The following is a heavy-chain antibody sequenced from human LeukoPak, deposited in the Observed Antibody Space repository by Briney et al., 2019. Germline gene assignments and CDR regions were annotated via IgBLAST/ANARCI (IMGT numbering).Heavy chain of an antibody. CDR3: ARLNPYSSGSYYNEAYFDY. D-gene: IGHD3-10*01. Sequence: PSETLSLTCTVSGGSISSYYWSWIRQPPGKGLEWIGYIYYSGSTNYNPSLKSRVTISVDTSKNQFSLKLSSVTAADTAVYYCARLNPYSSGSYYNEAYFDYWGQGTLVTVSS. J-gene: IGHJ4*02. CDR2: IYYSGST. CDR1: GGSISSYY. V-gene: IGHV4-59*08.